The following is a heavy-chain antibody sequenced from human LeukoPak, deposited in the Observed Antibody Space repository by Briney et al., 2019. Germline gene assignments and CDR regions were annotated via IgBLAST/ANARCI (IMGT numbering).Heavy chain of an antibody. CDR2: ISAYNGST. V-gene: IGHV1-18*01. CDR3: ARVATVTTGAILYYFDY. CDR1: GYTFTSYG. J-gene: IGHJ4*02. Sequence: ASVKVSCKASGYTFTSYGISWVRQAPGQGLEWMGWISAYNGSTNYAQKLQGRVTMTTDTSTSTAYMELRSLRSDDTAVYYCARVATVTTGAILYYFDYWGQGTLVTVSS. D-gene: IGHD4-17*01.